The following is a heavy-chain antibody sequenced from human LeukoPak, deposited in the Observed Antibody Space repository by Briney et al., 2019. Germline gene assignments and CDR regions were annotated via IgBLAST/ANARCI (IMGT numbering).Heavy chain of an antibody. CDR1: GFTFSSYW. V-gene: IGHV3-7*01. Sequence: GRSLRLSCAASGFTFSSYWMSWVRQAPGKGLEWVANIKQDGSEKYYVDSVKGRFTISRDNAKNSLYLQMNSLRAGDTAVYYCARGGAYYYDSSGYYETYYFDYWGQGTLVTVSS. J-gene: IGHJ4*02. CDR2: IKQDGSEK. D-gene: IGHD3-22*01. CDR3: ARGGAYYYDSSGYYETYYFDY.